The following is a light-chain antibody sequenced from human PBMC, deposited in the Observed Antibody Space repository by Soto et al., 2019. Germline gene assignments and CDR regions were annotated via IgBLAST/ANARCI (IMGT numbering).Light chain of an antibody. CDR1: SSDVGGYNY. CDR3: SSYRSSSTYV. J-gene: IGLJ1*01. Sequence: SALTQPASVSGSPGQSITISCTGTSSDVGGYNYVSWSQHHPGKAPQLIIFEVSNRPSGVSNRFSGSKSGNTASLTISGLQAEDEADYYCSSYRSSSTYVFGTGTKV. CDR2: EVS. V-gene: IGLV2-14*01.